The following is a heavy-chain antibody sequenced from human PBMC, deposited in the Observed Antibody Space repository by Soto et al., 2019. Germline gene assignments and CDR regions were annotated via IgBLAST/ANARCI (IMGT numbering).Heavy chain of an antibody. J-gene: IGHJ6*02. CDR3: AKATGYNYYYYGMDV. V-gene: IGHV3-7*02. CDR2: IKQDGSEK. Sequence: GGSLRLSCAASGFTFSSYWMSWVRQAPGKGLEWVANIKQDGSEKYYVDSVKGRFTISRDNAKNSLYLQMNSLRAEDTAVYYCAKATGYNYYYYGMDVWGQGTTVTVSS. D-gene: IGHD3-9*01. CDR1: GFTFSSYW.